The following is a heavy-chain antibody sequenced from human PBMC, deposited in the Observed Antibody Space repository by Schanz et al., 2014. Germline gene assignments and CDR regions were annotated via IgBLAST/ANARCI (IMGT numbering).Heavy chain of an antibody. Sequence: EVKLLESGGTLVRPGGSLRLSCAASGFTFSTYAMAWVRQAPGKGLEWVSSINTGGDSTYYADSVKGRFTISRDNSRDTVYLQMNSRRADDTAMYYCARWVLIRGVILDSWGQGTLVTVSS. V-gene: IGHV3-23*01. J-gene: IGHJ4*02. CDR2: INTGGDST. CDR1: GFTFSTYA. D-gene: IGHD3-10*01. CDR3: ARWVLIRGVILDS.